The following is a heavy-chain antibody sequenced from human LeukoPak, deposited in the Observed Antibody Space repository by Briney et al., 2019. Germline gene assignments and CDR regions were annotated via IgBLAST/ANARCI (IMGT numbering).Heavy chain of an antibody. V-gene: IGHV4-39*07. CDR3: ARDRGRPDYSLDAFDT. CDR2: IYYSGST. Sequence: KPSETLSLTCTVSGGSISSSSYYWGWIRQPPGKGLEWIGSIYYSGSTYYNPSLKSRVTISVDTSKNQFSLKLSSVTAADTAVYYCARDRGRPDYSLDAFDTWGQGTMVTVSS. D-gene: IGHD3-16*01. CDR1: GGSISSSSYY. J-gene: IGHJ3*02.